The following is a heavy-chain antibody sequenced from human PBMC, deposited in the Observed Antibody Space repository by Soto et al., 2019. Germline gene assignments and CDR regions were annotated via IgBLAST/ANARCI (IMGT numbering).Heavy chain of an antibody. CDR2: ISGSGGST. J-gene: IGHJ4*02. D-gene: IGHD2-15*01. CDR3: AKRPILWVVAVIPPFEY. Sequence: GGSLRLSCAASGFTFSSYAMSWVRQALGKGLEWVSAISGSGGSTYYADSVKGRFTISRDNSKNTLYLQMNSLRAEDTAVYYFAKRPILWVVAVIPPFEYWGQGTLVTVSS. V-gene: IGHV3-23*01. CDR1: GFTFSSYA.